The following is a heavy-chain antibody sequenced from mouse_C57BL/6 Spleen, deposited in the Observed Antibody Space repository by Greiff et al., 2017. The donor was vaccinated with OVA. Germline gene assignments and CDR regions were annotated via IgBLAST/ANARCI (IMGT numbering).Heavy chain of an antibody. CDR2: INPNNGGT. CDR1: GYTFTDYN. V-gene: IGHV1-18*01. Sequence: EVKLQQSGPELVKPGASVKIPCKASGYTFTDYNMDWVKQSHGKSLEWIGDINPNNGGTIYNQKFKGKATLTVDKSSSTAYMELRSLTSEDTAVYYCARSDYGSSSYAMDYWGQGTSVTVSS. CDR3: ARSDYGSSSYAMDY. J-gene: IGHJ4*01. D-gene: IGHD1-1*01.